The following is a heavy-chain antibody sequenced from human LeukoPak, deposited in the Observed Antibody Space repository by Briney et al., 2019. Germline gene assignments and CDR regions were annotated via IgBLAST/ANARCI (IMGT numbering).Heavy chain of an antibody. CDR2: IYYSGST. D-gene: IGHD3-16*01. V-gene: IGHV4-31*03. J-gene: IGHJ4*02. Sequence: SETLSLTCTVSGGSISSGGYYWSRIRQHPGKGLEWIGYIYYSGSTYYNPSLKSRVTISVDTSKNQFSLKLSSVTAADTAVYYCARTLGGYYFDYWGQGTLVTVSS. CDR1: GGSISSGGYY. CDR3: ARTLGGYYFDY.